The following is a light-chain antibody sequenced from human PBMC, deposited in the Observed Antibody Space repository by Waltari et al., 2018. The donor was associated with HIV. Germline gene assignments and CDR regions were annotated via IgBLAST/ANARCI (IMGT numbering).Light chain of an antibody. CDR3: QSSDIRLHGLWV. J-gene: IGLJ3*02. V-gene: IGLV1-40*01. CDR2: PNA. CDR1: KSNIGAGHD. Sequence: QSLLTQPPSVSATPGQRITISCTGNKSNIGAGHDVHWYRQLPGTAPRPLIFPNADRPSVVPARISGSKSTASASLAISGRQAEDEGYYYCQSSDIRLHGLWVFGGGTKVTVL.